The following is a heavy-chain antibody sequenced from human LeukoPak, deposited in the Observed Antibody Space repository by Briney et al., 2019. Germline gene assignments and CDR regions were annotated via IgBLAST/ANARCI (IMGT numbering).Heavy chain of an antibody. CDR1: GGSISSSSYY. D-gene: IGHD3-22*01. V-gene: IGHV4-39*01. CDR3: AIGSTYYYDSSGYSYYYYGMDV. Sequence: NPSETLSLTCSVSGGSISSSSYYWGWIRQPPGKGLEWIGSIYYSGSTNYNPSLKSRVTISVDTSKNQFFLKLRSVTAADTAVYYCAIGSTYYYDSSGYSYYYYGMDVWGQGTTVTVSS. CDR2: IYYSGST. J-gene: IGHJ6*02.